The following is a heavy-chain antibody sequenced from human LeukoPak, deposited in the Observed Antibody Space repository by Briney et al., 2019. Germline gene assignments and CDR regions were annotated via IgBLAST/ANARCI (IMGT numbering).Heavy chain of an antibody. CDR1: GFTVSSNY. CDR3: ARAGSSSYYYYYGMDV. D-gene: IGHD6-13*01. Sequence: PGGSLRLSCAASGFTVSSNYMSWVRQAPGKGLEWVSVIYCGGSTYYADSVKGRFTISRDNSKNTLYLQMNSLRAEDTAVYYCARAGSSSYYYYYGMDVWGQGTTVTVSS. J-gene: IGHJ6*02. CDR2: IYCGGST. V-gene: IGHV3-66*01.